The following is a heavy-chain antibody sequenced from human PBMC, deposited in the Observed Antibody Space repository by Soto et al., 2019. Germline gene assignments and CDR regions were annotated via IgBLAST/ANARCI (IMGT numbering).Heavy chain of an antibody. CDR1: GFTFTNYW. V-gene: IGHV3-7*01. Sequence: EVQLVESGGGLVQPGGSLRLSCAASGFTFTNYWMNWVRQAPGKGLEWVANIKEDGSENYYVDSVKGRFTISRDNAKNSLYLQMNSLRAEDAPVYYCARGVIIAANRFDPWGQGTL. D-gene: IGHD6-13*01. CDR3: ARGVIIAANRFDP. J-gene: IGHJ5*02. CDR2: IKEDGSEN.